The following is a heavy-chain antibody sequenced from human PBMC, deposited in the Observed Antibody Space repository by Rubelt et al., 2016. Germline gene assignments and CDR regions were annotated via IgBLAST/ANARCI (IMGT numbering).Heavy chain of an antibody. J-gene: IGHJ3*02. CDR2: INTNTGKP. Sequence: QVQLVQSGSELKKPGASVKVSCKASGYTFTSYAMNWVRQAPGQGLEWMGWINTNTGKPTYAQVVPGWFVFSLDTSVSTAYLQISSLKAEDTAVYYCARDDWNYLGLVAFDIWGQGTMVTVSS. V-gene: IGHV7-4-1*02. CDR1: GYTFTSYA. D-gene: IGHD1-7*01. CDR3: ARDDWNYLGLVAFDI.